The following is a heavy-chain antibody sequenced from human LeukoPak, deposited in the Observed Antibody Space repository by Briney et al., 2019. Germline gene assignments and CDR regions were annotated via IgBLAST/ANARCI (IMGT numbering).Heavy chain of an antibody. V-gene: IGHV3-21*01. Sequence: KPGGSLRLSCAASGFTSSSYSMNWVRQAPGKGLEWVSSISSSSSYIYYADSVKGRFTISRDNAKNSLYLQMNSLRAEDTAVYYCAREGETYYYDSSGYPDYWGQGTLVTVSS. CDR1: GFTSSSYS. D-gene: IGHD3-22*01. CDR2: ISSSSSYI. CDR3: AREGETYYYDSSGYPDY. J-gene: IGHJ4*02.